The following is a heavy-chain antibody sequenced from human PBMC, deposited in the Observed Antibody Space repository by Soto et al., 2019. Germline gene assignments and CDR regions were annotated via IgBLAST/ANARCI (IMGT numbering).Heavy chain of an antibody. D-gene: IGHD3-22*01. CDR3: AKDVDSSGYYQYYFDY. Sequence: PGGSLRLSCAASGFTISSYAMSWVRQAPGKGLEWVSAISGSGGSTYYADSVKGRFTISRDNSKNTLYLQMNSLRAEDTAVYYCAKDVDSSGYYQYYFDYWGQGTLVNVSS. CDR2: ISGSGGST. V-gene: IGHV3-23*01. J-gene: IGHJ4*02. CDR1: GFTISSYA.